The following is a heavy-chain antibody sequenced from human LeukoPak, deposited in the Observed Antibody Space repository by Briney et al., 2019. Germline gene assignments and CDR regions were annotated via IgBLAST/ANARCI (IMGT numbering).Heavy chain of an antibody. D-gene: IGHD3-10*01. CDR2: IKEDGSQE. J-gene: IGHJ4*02. CDR1: GFTLSSYW. Sequence: PGGSLRLSCAASGFTLSSYWMSWVRQAPGKGLEWVANIKEDGSQEYYVDSVRGRFTISRDNARNSVYLQMNSLRAEDTAVYYCAKGGAPFAESAYWGQGTLVTVSS. CDR3: AKGGAPFAESAY. V-gene: IGHV3-7*01.